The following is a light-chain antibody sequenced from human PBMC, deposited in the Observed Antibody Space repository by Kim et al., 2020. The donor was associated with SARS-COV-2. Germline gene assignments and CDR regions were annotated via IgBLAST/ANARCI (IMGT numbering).Light chain of an antibody. Sequence: YLSRGERATISCRARQSVSSTYLAWYQQKPGQAARLLSYGASSRATGVPDRLSGSGSGTDFNLTISRLEHEDFAVYYGQQYGSPYAFGQGTKLE. V-gene: IGKV3-20*01. CDR3: QQYGSPYA. CDR1: QSVSSTY. CDR2: GAS. J-gene: IGKJ2*01.